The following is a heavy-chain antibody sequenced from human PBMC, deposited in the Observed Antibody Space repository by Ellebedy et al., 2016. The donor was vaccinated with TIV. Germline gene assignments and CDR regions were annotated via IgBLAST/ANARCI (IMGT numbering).Heavy chain of an antibody. Sequence: GSLRLSCAVSGGSISSGGYYWSWIRQPPGKGLEWIGYIYYSGSTNYNPSLKSRVTISVDTSKNQFSLKLSSVTASDTAVYYCARLVPDAFGGDYSDYYYYGMDVWGQGTTVTVSS. V-gene: IGHV4-61*08. CDR1: GGSISSGGYY. D-gene: IGHD4-17*01. CDR2: IYYSGST. J-gene: IGHJ6*02. CDR3: ARLVPDAFGGDYSDYYYYGMDV.